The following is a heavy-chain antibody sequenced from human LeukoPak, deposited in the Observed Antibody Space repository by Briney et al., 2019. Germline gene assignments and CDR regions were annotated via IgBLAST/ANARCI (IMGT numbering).Heavy chain of an antibody. V-gene: IGHV4-59*08. Sequence: PSWTLPLTFPVTGWSISRYYWNWIRQPPWKGLEGIGNIHYSGCTNSNTSLKSRVTISVDTSKKQFSLKLSAVTAADTDVYYCARQAIPPYESSGYYLEDYWYFDLWGRGTLVTVSS. D-gene: IGHD3-22*01. CDR3: ARQAIPPYESSGYYLEDYWYFDL. J-gene: IGHJ2*01. CDR2: IHYSGCT. CDR1: GWSISRYY.